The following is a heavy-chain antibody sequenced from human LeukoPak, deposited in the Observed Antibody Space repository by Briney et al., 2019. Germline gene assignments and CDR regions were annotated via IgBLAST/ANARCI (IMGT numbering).Heavy chain of an antibody. CDR3: ARDPDYYGSGSYDY. CDR2: IYPGDSDT. CDR1: GYRFTNYW. V-gene: IGHV5-51*01. D-gene: IGHD3-10*01. J-gene: IGHJ4*02. Sequence: GESLKISCKGSGYRFTNYWIGWVRQMPGKGLEWMGIIYPGDSDTRYSPSFQGQVTISADKSISTAYLQWSSLKASDTAMYYCARDPDYYGSGSYDYWGQGTLVTVSS.